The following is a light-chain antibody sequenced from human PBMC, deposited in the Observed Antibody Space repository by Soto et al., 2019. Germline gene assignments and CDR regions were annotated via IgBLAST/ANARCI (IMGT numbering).Light chain of an antibody. CDR2: LGS. Sequence: DIVMTQSPLSLPVTPGEPASISCRSSQSPLHSNGYNYLDWYLQKPGQSPQLLIYLGSNRASGVPDRFSGSGSGTDVTLKISRVEAEDVGVYYCMQALQTPLTFGGGTKVEIK. J-gene: IGKJ4*01. CDR1: QSPLHSNGYNY. CDR3: MQALQTPLT. V-gene: IGKV2-28*01.